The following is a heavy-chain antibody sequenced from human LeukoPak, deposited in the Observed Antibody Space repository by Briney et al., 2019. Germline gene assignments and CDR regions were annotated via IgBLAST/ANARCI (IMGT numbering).Heavy chain of an antibody. J-gene: IGHJ4*02. CDR3: ARDGRATMRLGFDY. CDR2: IHPSAGST. V-gene: IGHV1-46*01. Sequence: ASVKVSCKASGYTFTNYYMHWVRQAPGQGLEWMGIIHPSAGSTSYAQKFHGRVTMTRDTSTGTVYMDLSSLRSEDTAVYYCARDGRATMRLGFDYWGQGTLVTVSS. CDR1: GYTFTNYY. D-gene: IGHD3-16*01.